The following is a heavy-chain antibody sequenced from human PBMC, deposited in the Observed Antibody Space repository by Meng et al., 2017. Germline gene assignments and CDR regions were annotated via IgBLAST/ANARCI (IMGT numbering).Heavy chain of an antibody. J-gene: IGHJ4*02. Sequence: GESLKISCAASGFTVSSNYMSWVRQAPGKGLEWVSVIYSGGSTYYADSVKGRFTISRDNSKNTLYLQMNSLRAEDTAVYYCASGGNAYDSSGYYSSFDYWGQGTLVTVSS. V-gene: IGHV3-53*01. CDR1: GFTVSSNY. CDR3: ASGGNAYDSSGYYSSFDY. CDR2: IYSGGST. D-gene: IGHD3-22*01.